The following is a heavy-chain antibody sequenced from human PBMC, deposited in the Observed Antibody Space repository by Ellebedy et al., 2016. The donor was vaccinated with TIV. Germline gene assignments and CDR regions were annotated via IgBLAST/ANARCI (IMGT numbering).Heavy chain of an antibody. CDR2: ISGSGDTT. V-gene: IGHV3-23*01. CDR1: GFTFSSYG. CDR3: AKGQYGPGDP. D-gene: IGHD3-10*01. J-gene: IGHJ5*02. Sequence: PGGSLRLSCAASGFTFSSYGMTWVRQAPGKGLEWVSDISGSGDTTYYADSVKGRFTISRDNSKNMLSVQMNGLRAEDTAVYYCAKGQYGPGDPWGQGTLVTVSS.